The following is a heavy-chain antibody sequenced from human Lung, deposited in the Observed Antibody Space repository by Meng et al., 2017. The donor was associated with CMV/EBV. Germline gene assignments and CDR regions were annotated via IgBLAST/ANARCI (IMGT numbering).Heavy chain of an antibody. CDR3: ARETDSSGWDY. V-gene: IGHV3-7*01. J-gene: IGHJ4*02. D-gene: IGHD3-22*01. Sequence: GESLKISCAASGFTLSSYWMSWVRQAPGKGLEWVANIKQDGSEKYYVDSVKGRFTISRDNAKNSLYLQMNSLRAEDTAVYYCARETDSSGWDYWGQGTLVTVSS. CDR1: GFTLSSYW. CDR2: IKQDGSEK.